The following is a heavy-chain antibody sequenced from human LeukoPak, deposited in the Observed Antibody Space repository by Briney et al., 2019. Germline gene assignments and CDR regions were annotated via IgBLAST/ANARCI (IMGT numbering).Heavy chain of an antibody. J-gene: IGHJ6*02. CDR2: IIPILGIA. CDR1: GGTFSSYA. V-gene: IGHV1-69*04. Sequence: GASVKVSCKASGGTFSSYAISWVRQAPGQGLEWMGRIIPILGIANYAQKFQGRVTITADKSTSTAYMELSSLRSEDTAVYYCARGTRNYDFWSGYYTGFDYYYYGMDVWGQGTTVTVSS. D-gene: IGHD3-3*01. CDR3: ARGTRNYDFWSGYYTGFDYYYYGMDV.